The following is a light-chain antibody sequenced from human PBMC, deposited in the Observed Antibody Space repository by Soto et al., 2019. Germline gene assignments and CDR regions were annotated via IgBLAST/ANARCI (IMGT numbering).Light chain of an antibody. V-gene: IGLV2-14*01. Sequence: QSVLTQPASVSGSPGQSITISCTGTSSDVGGYNYVSWYQQHPGKAPKLMIYEVSYRPSGVSNRFSASKSGNTASLTISGLQAEDEADYSCSSYTSSSTLVFGGGTKVTVL. CDR1: SSDVGGYNY. J-gene: IGLJ2*01. CDR2: EVS. CDR3: SSYTSSSTLV.